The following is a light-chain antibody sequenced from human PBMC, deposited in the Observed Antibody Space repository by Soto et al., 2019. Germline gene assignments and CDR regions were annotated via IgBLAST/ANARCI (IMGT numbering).Light chain of an antibody. CDR2: DVS. V-gene: IGLV2-14*01. CDR3: SSYTSSTTLYV. CDR1: SSDVGGYNY. Sequence: QSALTQPASVSGSPGQSITISCTGTSSDVGGYNYVSWYQQHPGKAPKLMIYDVSTRPSGVSNRFSGSKSGNTASLTISGHQAEDEAYYCCSSYTSSTTLYVFGTGTKVTVL. J-gene: IGLJ1*01.